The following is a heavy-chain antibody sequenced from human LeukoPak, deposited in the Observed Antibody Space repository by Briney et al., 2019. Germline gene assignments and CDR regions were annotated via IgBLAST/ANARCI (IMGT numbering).Heavy chain of an antibody. Sequence: ASVKVSCKASGYTFTSYDINWVRQATGQGLEWMGRINPNSGGTNYAQKFQGRVTMTRDTSISTAHMELSRLRSDDTAVYYCATFGYSGYGGFDYWGQGTLVTVSS. D-gene: IGHD5-12*01. CDR1: GYTFTSYD. V-gene: IGHV1-2*06. CDR2: INPNSGGT. CDR3: ATFGYSGYGGFDY. J-gene: IGHJ4*02.